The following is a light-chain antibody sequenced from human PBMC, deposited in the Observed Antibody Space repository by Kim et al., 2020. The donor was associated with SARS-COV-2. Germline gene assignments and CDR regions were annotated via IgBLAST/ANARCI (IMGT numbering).Light chain of an antibody. J-gene: IGKJ4*01. CDR2: GAS. CDR1: QSVSSN. V-gene: IGKV3-15*01. Sequence: EIVMTQSPATLSVSPGERATLSCRASQSVSSNLAWYQQKPGQAPRLLIYGASTRATGIPGRFSGSGSGTEFTLTISSLQSEDFAVYYCQQYSHWPLSFGGGTKVDFK. CDR3: QQYSHWPLS.